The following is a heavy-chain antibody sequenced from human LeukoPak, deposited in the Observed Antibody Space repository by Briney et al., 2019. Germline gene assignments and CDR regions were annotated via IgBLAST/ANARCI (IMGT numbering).Heavy chain of an antibody. CDR2: INHSGST. CDR1: GGSFSGYY. CDR3: TRGVRGFSGSDSIVDYFDY. Sequence: SETLSLTCAVYGGSFSGYYWSWIRQPPGKGLEWIGEINHSGSTNYSPSLKSRVTLSFDMSRKELSLTMTSVTAADTAVYFCTRGVRGFSGSDSIVDYFDYWGQGTLVTVFS. V-gene: IGHV4-34*01. D-gene: IGHD5-12*01. J-gene: IGHJ4*02.